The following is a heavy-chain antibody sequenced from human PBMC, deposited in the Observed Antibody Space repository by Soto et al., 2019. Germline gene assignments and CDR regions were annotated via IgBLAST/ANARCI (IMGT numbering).Heavy chain of an antibody. CDR2: INHSGST. Sequence: PSETLSLTCAVYGGSFSGYYWSWIRQPPGKGLEWIGEINHSGSTNYNPSLKSRVTISVDTSKNQFSLKLSSVTAADTAVYYCARGGSGPTYGSGSYYPDTYYYYYIDVRAKRTTVTGSS. J-gene: IGHJ6*03. V-gene: IGHV4-34*01. CDR1: GGSFSGYY. CDR3: ARGGSGPTYGSGSYYPDTYYYYYIDV. D-gene: IGHD3-10*01.